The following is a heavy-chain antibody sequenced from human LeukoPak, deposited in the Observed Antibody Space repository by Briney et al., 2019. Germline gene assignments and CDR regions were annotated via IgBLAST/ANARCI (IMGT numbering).Heavy chain of an antibody. V-gene: IGHV3-23*01. D-gene: IGHD3-10*02. CDR3: AKDSPVCSF. CDR1: GFTFSSHA. J-gene: IGHJ4*02. CDR2: ISDSGDST. Sequence: PGESLRLTCAASGFTFSSHAMSWVGQAPGKGLEWVSAISDSGDSTYYADFVKGRFTISRDDSKNTLYLQMNSLRAEDTAVYYCAKDSPVCSFWGQGTLVTVSS.